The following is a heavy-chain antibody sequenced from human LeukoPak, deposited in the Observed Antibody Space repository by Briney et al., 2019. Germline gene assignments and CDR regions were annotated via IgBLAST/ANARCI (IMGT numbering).Heavy chain of an antibody. J-gene: IGHJ4*02. D-gene: IGHD3-10*02. Sequence: ASVKVSCKASGCTFTSYVISWVRQAPGQGLEWMGWISAYNGNTNYAQKLQGRVTMTTDTSTSTAYMELRSLRSDDTAVYYCARVMLGTANFDYWGQGTLVTVSS. V-gene: IGHV1-18*01. CDR1: GCTFTSYV. CDR2: ISAYNGNT. CDR3: ARVMLGTANFDY.